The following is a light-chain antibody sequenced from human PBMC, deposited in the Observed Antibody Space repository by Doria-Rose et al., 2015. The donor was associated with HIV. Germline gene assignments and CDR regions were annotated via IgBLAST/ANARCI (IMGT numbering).Light chain of an antibody. CDR1: SSNIGAPYD. CDR3: QSYDSSDSRV. CDR2: TNI. J-gene: IGLJ3*02. Sequence: QSALTQPPSVSGAPGQRVTISCTGSSSNIGAPYDVHWYQHLPGTAPKLLIYTNINRPSGVPERFSGSRSGSSAFLAITGLQAEDEADYYCQSYDSSDSRVFGGGTKVTVL. V-gene: IGLV1-40*01.